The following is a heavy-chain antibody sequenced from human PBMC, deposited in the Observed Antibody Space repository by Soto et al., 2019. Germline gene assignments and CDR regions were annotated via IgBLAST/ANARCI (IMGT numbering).Heavy chain of an antibody. CDR2: IIVGSGRT. CDR1: GFARTNSA. Sequence: SVKVSCRTSGFARTNSALQWVRQARGQRLEWIGWIIVGSGRTNHAQELQERRTITRDLSTNTAYLELNSLRSEDTAVYYCAAELYRGGGCCWFAVWGQGTMVTV. D-gene: IGHD2-15*01. J-gene: IGHJ3*01. V-gene: IGHV1-58*01. CDR3: AAELYRGGGCCWFAV.